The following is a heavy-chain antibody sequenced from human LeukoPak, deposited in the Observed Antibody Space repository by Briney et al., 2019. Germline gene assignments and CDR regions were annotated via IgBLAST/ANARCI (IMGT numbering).Heavy chain of an antibody. V-gene: IGHV4-34*01. CDR2: INHSGST. CDR3: ARGLGYCSSTSCYRDLDYYYYGMDV. D-gene: IGHD2-2*02. Sequence: PSETLSLTCAVYGGSFSGYYWSWIRQPPGKGLEWIGEINHSGSTNYNPSLKSRVTISVDTSKNQFSLKLSSVTAADTAVYYCARGLGYCSSTSCYRDLDYYYYGMDVWGQGTRSPSP. CDR1: GGSFSGYY. J-gene: IGHJ6*02.